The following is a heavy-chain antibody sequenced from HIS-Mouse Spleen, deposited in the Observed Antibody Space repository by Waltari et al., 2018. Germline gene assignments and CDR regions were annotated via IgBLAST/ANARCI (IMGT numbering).Heavy chain of an antibody. D-gene: IGHD6-13*01. J-gene: IGHJ2*01. CDR2: IYYSGST. Sequence: QLQLQESGPGLVKPSETLSPTCTVPRGSISSSRSYWVWIRQPPGKGLEWIGSIYYSGSTYYNPSLKSRVTISVDTSKNQFSLKLSSVTAADTAVYYCAREIPYSSSWYDWYFDLWGSGTLVTVSS. CDR1: RGSISSSRSY. V-gene: IGHV4-39*07. CDR3: AREIPYSSSWYDWYFDL.